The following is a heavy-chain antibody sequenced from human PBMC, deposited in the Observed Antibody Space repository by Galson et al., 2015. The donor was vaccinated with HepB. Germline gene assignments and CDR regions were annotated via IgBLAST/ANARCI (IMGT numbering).Heavy chain of an antibody. D-gene: IGHD3-22*01. CDR1: GFTFTSSA. CDR2: IVVGSGNT. J-gene: IGHJ4*02. Sequence: SVKVSCKASGFTFTSSAVQWVRQARGQRLEWIGWIVVGSGNTNYAQKFQERVTITRDMSTSTAYMELSSLRSEDTAVYYCAAEELYYYDSSGYAFDYWGQGTLVTVSS. V-gene: IGHV1-58*01. CDR3: AAEELYYYDSSGYAFDY.